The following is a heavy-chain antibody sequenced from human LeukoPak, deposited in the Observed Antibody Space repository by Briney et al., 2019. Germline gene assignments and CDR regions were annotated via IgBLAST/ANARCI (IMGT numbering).Heavy chain of an antibody. D-gene: IGHD1-1*01. CDR1: GFTVSSNY. Sequence: GGSLRLSCAASGFTVSSNYMSWVRQAPGTGLEWVSMISSGGDTYYADSVKGRFTISRDNPKNTLYLQMDSLRSDDTAVYYCAKSSAGITWFDPWGQGTLVTVSS. J-gene: IGHJ5*02. CDR3: AKSSAGITWFDP. V-gene: IGHV3-53*05. CDR2: ISSGGDT.